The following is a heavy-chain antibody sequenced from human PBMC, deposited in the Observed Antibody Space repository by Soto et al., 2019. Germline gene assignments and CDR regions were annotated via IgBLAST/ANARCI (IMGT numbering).Heavy chain of an antibody. CDR3: ARFLSYYDSYYSYGRDV. J-gene: IGHJ6*04. CDR1: GGSFSGYY. D-gene: IGHD1-26*01. V-gene: IGHV4-34*01. Sequence: SETLSLTCAVYGGSFSGYYWSWIRQPPGKGLEWIGEINHSGSTNYNPSLKSRVTISVDTSKNQFSLKLSSVTAADTAVYYCARFLSYYDSYYSYGRDVWGKGTTVP. CDR2: INHSGST.